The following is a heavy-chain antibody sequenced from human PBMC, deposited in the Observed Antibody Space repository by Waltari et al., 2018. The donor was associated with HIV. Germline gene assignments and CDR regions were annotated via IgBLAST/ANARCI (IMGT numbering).Heavy chain of an antibody. CDR3: ARGSGSTYGDSFDM. Sequence: QLPLQESGPGLVKPWDTLSLTCTVSDDSFTSSSYFWGWIRQAPGKGLEWIGSVYYGGTNHYNPSLTSRATVSADTSRRQFSLRLGAVTAEDTAIYYCARGSGSTYGDSFDMWGQGTRVIVSS. CDR2: VYYGGTN. CDR1: DDSFTSSSYF. D-gene: IGHD1-26*01. J-gene: IGHJ3*02. V-gene: IGHV4-39*02.